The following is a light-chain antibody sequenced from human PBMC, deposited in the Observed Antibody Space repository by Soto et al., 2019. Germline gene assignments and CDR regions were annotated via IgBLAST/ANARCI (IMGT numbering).Light chain of an antibody. CDR3: QHSYSTLWT. Sequence: DIQMTQSPSSLSASVGDRVTITCRASQSIRSYLNWYQQKPGKAPKLLIYAASSLPSGVPSRFSGSGSGTDFTLTISSLQPEDFATYYCQHSYSTLWTFGQGTKVEIK. CDR1: QSIRSY. J-gene: IGKJ1*01. CDR2: AAS. V-gene: IGKV1-39*01.